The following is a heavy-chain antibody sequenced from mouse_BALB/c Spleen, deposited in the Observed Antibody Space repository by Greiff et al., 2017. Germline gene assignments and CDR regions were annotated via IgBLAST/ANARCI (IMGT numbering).Heavy chain of an antibody. J-gene: IGHJ2*01. Sequence: VQLKESGPGLVKPSQSLSLTCTVTGYSITSDYAWNWIRQFPGNKLEWMGYISYSGSTSYNPSLKSRISITRDTSKNQFFLQLNSVTTEDTATYYCARWLLRGYFDYWGQGTTLTVSS. CDR1: GYSITSDYA. CDR2: ISYSGST. CDR3: ARWLLRGYFDY. V-gene: IGHV3-2*02. D-gene: IGHD2-3*01.